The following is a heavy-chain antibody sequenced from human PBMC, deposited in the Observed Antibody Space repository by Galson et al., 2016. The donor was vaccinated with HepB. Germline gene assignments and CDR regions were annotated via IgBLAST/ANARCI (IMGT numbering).Heavy chain of an antibody. V-gene: IGHV3-53*01. D-gene: IGHD1-26*01. J-gene: IGHJ4*02. Sequence: SLRLSCAASGFSVTTHYMSWIRQAPGKGLEWVSVISVGDNTNSADSVKGRFTVSRDTSKNTVFLQMNSLRAEDTAVYYCVRRREKDYWGQGTLVTVSS. CDR1: GFSVTTHY. CDR3: VRRREKDY. CDR2: ISVGDNT.